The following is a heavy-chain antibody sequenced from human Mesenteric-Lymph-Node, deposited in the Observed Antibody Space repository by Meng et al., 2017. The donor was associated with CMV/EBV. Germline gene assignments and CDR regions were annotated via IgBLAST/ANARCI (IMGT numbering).Heavy chain of an antibody. CDR3: AKDSYGSGSYYNMGDAFDI. D-gene: IGHD3-10*01. J-gene: IGHJ3*02. CDR1: GFTFSRYS. V-gene: IGHV3-30*02. CDR2: IRYDGSNK. Sequence: GGSLRLSCAASGFTFSRYSMHWVRQAPGKGLEWVAFIRYDGSNKYYADSVKGRFTISRDNSKNTLYLQMNSLRAEDTAVYYCAKDSYGSGSYYNMGDAFDIWGQGTMVTVSS.